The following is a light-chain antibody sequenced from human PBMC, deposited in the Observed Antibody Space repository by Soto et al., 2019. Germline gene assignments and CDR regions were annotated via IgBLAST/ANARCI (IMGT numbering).Light chain of an antibody. CDR3: CSYAGSMTWV. J-gene: IGLJ3*02. CDR1: SSDGGSYTF. Sequence: QSALTQPASVSGSPGQSITISCTGSSSDGGSYTFISWYQHHPDKAPKLMIYEATKRPSGVSHRFSGSKSGNTASLTISGLQAEDEGEYYCCSYAGSMTWVFGGGTKLTVL. CDR2: EAT. V-gene: IGLV2-23*01.